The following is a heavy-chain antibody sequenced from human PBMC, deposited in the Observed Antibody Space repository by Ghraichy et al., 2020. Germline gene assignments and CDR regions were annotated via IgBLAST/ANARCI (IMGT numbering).Heavy chain of an antibody. D-gene: IGHD5-12*01. Sequence: SETLSLTCTVSGGSISSYYWSWIRQPPGKGLEWIGYIYYSGSTNYNPSLKSRVTISVDTSKNQCSLKLSSVTAADTAVYYCAREETWNWYFDLWGRGTLVTASS. CDR3: AREETWNWYFDL. CDR2: IYYSGST. CDR1: GGSISSYY. V-gene: IGHV4-59*01. J-gene: IGHJ2*01.